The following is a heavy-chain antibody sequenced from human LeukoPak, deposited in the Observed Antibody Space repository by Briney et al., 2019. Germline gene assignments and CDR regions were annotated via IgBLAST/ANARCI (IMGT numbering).Heavy chain of an antibody. CDR2: IIPGFGTA. D-gene: IGHD3-10*01. Sequence: SVKVSCKASGGTFSSYVISWVRQAPGRELEWMGGIIPGFGTANYAQKFQGTVTITADVSATTVYMVLNSLRSEDTAVYYCAREPEPAITMVRGGVFDIWGQGTMVIVSS. J-gene: IGHJ3*02. CDR1: GGTFSSYV. V-gene: IGHV1-69*01. CDR3: AREPEPAITMVRGGVFDI.